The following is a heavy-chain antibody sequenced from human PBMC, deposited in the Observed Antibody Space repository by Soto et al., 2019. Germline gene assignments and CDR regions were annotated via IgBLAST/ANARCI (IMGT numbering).Heavy chain of an antibody. CDR3: AKEVVTITSWFQS. Sequence: GGSLRLSCAVNGFPFSNYAMTWVRQAPGKGLEWVSTVSPNGVSTYYADSVKGRFTVSRDNSQFRLYLQMDSLRTEDTAMYYCAKEVVTITSWFQSWGQEPLVTVPS. D-gene: IGHD4-4*01. CDR2: VSPNGVST. CDR1: GFPFSNYA. V-gene: IGHV3-23*01. J-gene: IGHJ5*01.